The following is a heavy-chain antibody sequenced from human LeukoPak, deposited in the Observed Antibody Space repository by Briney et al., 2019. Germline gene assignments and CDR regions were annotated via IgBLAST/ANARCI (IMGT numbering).Heavy chain of an antibody. CDR3: ARSDVARWDFDY. V-gene: IGHV3-21*01. Sequence: PGGTLRLSCAASGFTISSYSMNWVRQAPGKGLEWVSSISTSSSYTYYADSVKGRFTISRDNAKNSLYLQMNSRRAEDTAVYYCARSDVARWDFDYWGQGTPVTVPS. J-gene: IGHJ4*02. D-gene: IGHD4-23*01. CDR1: GFTISSYS. CDR2: ISTSSSYT.